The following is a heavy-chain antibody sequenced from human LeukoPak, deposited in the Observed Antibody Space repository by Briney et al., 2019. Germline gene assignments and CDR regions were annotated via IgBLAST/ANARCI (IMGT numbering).Heavy chain of an antibody. CDR2: INPNSGGT. Sequence: ASVKVSCKASGYTFTGYYMHWVRQAPGQGLEWMGWINPNSGGTNYAQKFQGRVTMTRDTSISTAYMELSRLRSDDTAVYYCARDQSSSWYYYYGMDAWGQGTTVTVSS. J-gene: IGHJ6*02. D-gene: IGHD6-13*01. CDR1: GYTFTGYY. CDR3: ARDQSSSWYYYYGMDA. V-gene: IGHV1-2*02.